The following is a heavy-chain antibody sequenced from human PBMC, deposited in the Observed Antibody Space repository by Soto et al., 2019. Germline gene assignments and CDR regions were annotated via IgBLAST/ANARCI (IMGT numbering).Heavy chain of an antibody. J-gene: IGHJ5*02. CDR2: IYYSGST. CDR3: ARGIRGVMGNWFDP. V-gene: IGHV4-31*03. CDR1: GGSISSGGYY. Sequence: SETLSLTCTVSGGSISSGGYYWSWIRQHPGKGLEWIGYIYYSGSTYYNPSLKSRVTISVDTSKNQFSLKLSSVTAADTAVYYCARGIRGVMGNWFDPWGQGTLVTVSS. D-gene: IGHD3-10*01.